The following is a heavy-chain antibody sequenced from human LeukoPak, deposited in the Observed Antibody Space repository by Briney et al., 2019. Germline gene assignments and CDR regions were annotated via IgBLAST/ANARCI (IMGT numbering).Heavy chain of an antibody. V-gene: IGHV3-30*18. CDR1: GFTFSSYG. Sequence: GRSLRLSCAASGFTFSSYGMHWVRQAPGKGLEWVAVISYDGSNKYYADSVKGRFTISRDNSKNTLYLQMNSLRAKDTAVYYCAKDLGTVVYYYGMDVWGQGTTVTVSS. J-gene: IGHJ6*02. CDR2: ISYDGSNK. D-gene: IGHD2-15*01. CDR3: AKDLGTVVYYYGMDV.